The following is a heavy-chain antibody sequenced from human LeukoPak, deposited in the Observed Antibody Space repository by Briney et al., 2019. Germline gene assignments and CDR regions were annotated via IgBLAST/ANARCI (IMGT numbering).Heavy chain of an antibody. J-gene: IGHJ4*02. D-gene: IGHD6-6*01. CDR3: ARGGQLAGDY. CDR1: GFTFSSYS. V-gene: IGHV3-48*01. Sequence: PGGSLRLSCAAPGFTFSSYSMNWVRQAPGKGLEWVSYISSGSSTIYYTDSVKGRFTISRDNAKNSLYLQMNSLRAEDTAVYYCARGGQLAGDYWGQGTLVTVSS. CDR2: ISSGSSTI.